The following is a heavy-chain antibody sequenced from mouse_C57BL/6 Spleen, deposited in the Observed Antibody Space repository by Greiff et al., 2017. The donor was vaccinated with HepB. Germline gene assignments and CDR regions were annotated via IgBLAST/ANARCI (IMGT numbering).Heavy chain of an antibody. J-gene: IGHJ1*03. CDR1: GYTFTNYW. V-gene: IGHV1-63*01. D-gene: IGHD1-1*01. Sequence: VQLQQSGAELVRPGTSVKMSCKASGYTFTNYWIGWAKQRPGHGLEWIGDIYPGGGYTNYNEKFKGKATLPADKSSSTAYMQFSSLTSKDSAIYYCAREDYGSSYWYFDVWGTGTTVTVSS. CDR3: AREDYGSSYWYFDV. CDR2: IYPGGGYT.